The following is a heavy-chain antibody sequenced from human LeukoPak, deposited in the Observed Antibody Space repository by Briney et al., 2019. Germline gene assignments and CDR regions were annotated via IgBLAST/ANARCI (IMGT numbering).Heavy chain of an antibody. CDR3: AREGSMTTVTYFDY. Sequence: SETLSLTYTVSGGSISSGDYYWSWIRQPPGKGLEWIGYIYYSGSTYYNPSPKSRVTISVDTSKNQFSLKLSSVTAADTAVYYCAREGSMTTVTYFDYWGQGTLVTVSS. V-gene: IGHV4-30-4*01. CDR2: IYYSGST. D-gene: IGHD4-17*01. J-gene: IGHJ4*02. CDR1: GGSISSGDYY.